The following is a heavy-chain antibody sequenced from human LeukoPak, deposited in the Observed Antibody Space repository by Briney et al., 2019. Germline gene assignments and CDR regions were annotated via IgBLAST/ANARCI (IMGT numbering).Heavy chain of an antibody. CDR1: GYTFTSYG. J-gene: IGHJ6*02. CDR2: ISAYNGNT. V-gene: IGHV1-18*01. D-gene: IGHD4-11*01. CDR3: ARENSNSDYYYGMDV. Sequence: ASVKVSCKASGYTFTSYGISWVRRAPGQGLEWMGWISAYNGNTNYAQKLQGRVTMTTDTSTSTVYMELSSLRSEDTAVYYCARENSNSDYYYGMDVWGQGTTVTVSS.